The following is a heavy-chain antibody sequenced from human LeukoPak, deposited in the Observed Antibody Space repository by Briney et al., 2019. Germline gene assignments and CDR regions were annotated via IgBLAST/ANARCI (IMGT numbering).Heavy chain of an antibody. D-gene: IGHD3-22*01. Sequence: ETLSLTCTVSGGSSSISSYYWGWIRQAPGKGLEWVSAISGSGGSTYYADSVKGLFTISRDNSKNTLYLQMDSLRAEDTAVYYCAKVERYYDSSAAFDIWGQGTMVTVSS. CDR3: AKVERYYDSSAAFDI. CDR1: GGSSSISSYY. J-gene: IGHJ3*02. CDR2: ISGSGGST. V-gene: IGHV3-23*01.